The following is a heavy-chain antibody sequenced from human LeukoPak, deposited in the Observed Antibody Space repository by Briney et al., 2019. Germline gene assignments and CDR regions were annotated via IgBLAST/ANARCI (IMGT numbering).Heavy chain of an antibody. V-gene: IGHV3-53*01. D-gene: IGHD3-10*01. CDR2: IYSGGSGGST. Sequence: GGSLRLSCAAPGFTFTNAWMSSVRQAPGKGLEWVSLIYSGGSGGSTYYADSVKGRFTISRDNSKNTLYLQMNSLRAEDTAVYYCAREDEGSGLALDYWGQGSLVTVSS. CDR3: AREDEGSGLALDY. CDR1: GFTFTNAW. J-gene: IGHJ4*02.